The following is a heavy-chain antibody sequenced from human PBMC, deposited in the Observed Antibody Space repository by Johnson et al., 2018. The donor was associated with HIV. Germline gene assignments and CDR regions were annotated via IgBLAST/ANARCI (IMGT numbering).Heavy chain of an antibody. V-gene: IGHV3-23*04. Sequence: VQLVESGGGLVQPGGSLRLSCAASGFTFNTYAMSWVRQAPGKGLEWVSSISGSGGNTFYADSVRGRFTISRDNSQNTLYLQMKTLRAEYTAVYYCAGVRLMGAVDIWGQGTMVTVSS. D-gene: IGHD2-8*01. CDR1: GFTFNTYA. J-gene: IGHJ3*02. CDR2: ISGSGGNT. CDR3: AGVRLMGAVDI.